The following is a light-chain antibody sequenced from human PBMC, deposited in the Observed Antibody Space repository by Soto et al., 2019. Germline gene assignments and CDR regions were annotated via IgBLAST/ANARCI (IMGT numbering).Light chain of an antibody. V-gene: IGLV1-51*01. J-gene: IGLJ2*01. CDR2: DNN. CDR3: AAWDDSLNGPV. CDR1: SSNIGNNF. Sequence: QSVLTQPPSVSAAPGQKVTISCSGSSSNIGNNFVSWYQQLPGTAPKLLIYDNNKRPSGIPDRFSGSKSGTSATLAISGLQSKDEADYYCAAWDDSLNGPVFGGGTKLTVL.